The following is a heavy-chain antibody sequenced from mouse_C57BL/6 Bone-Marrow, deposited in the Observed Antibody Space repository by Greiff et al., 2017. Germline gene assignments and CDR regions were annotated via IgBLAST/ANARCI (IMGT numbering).Heavy chain of an antibody. D-gene: IGHD2-3*01. CDR1: GYTFTSYW. CDR2: IYPGSGST. V-gene: IGHV1-55*01. J-gene: IGHJ3*01. CDR3: ARSGWLLPCAY. Sequence: QVQLQQPGAELVKPGASVKMSCKASGYTFTSYWITWVKQRPGQGLEWIGDIYPGSGSTNYNEKFKSKATLTVDTSSSTTYMQHSSMTSEDSAVYYCARSGWLLPCAYWGQETLVTVSA.